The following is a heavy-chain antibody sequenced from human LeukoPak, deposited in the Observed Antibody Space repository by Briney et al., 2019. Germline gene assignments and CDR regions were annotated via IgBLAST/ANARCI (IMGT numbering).Heavy chain of an antibody. Sequence: GGSLRLSCAASGSTFSSYEMNWVRQAPGKGLEWVSYISSSGSTIYYADSVKGRFTISRDNAKNSLYLQMNSLRAEDTAVYYCARLSSLGGYNNFDCWGQGTLVTVSS. CDR1: GSTFSSYE. J-gene: IGHJ4*02. CDR2: ISSSGSTI. CDR3: ARLSSLGGYNNFDC. D-gene: IGHD5-24*01. V-gene: IGHV3-48*03.